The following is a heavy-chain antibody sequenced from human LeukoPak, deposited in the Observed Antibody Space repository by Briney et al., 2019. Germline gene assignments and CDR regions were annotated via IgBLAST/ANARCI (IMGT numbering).Heavy chain of an antibody. D-gene: IGHD1-1*01. J-gene: IGHJ4*02. Sequence: PSETLSLTCTVSGGSLSSSSYYWGWIRQPPGKGLEWVANIKSDGSEKYYLGSVKGRFTISRDNAKNSLYLQMNSLRAEDSAVYYCARYCTFRTCSGTKFDSWGQGTLVTVSS. CDR1: GGSLSSSSYY. CDR3: ARYCTFRTCSGTKFDS. CDR2: IKSDGSEK. V-gene: IGHV3-7*01.